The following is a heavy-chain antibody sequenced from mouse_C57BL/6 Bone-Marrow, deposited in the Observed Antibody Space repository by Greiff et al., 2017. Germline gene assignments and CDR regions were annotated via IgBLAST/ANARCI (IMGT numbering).Heavy chain of an antibody. Sequence: VQLQQSGPELVKPGASVKISCKASGYAFSSSWMNWVKQRPGKGLEWIGRIYPGDGDTNYNGKFKGKATLTADKTSSTAYMQLSSLTSEDSAVYFCARCSFAYWGQGTLVTVSA. V-gene: IGHV1-82*01. CDR1: GYAFSSSW. CDR2: IYPGDGDT. CDR3: ARCSFAY. J-gene: IGHJ3*01.